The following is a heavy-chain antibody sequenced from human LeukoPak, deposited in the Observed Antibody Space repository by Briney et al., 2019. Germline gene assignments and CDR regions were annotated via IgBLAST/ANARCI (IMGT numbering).Heavy chain of an antibody. V-gene: IGHV4-59*12. CDR2: VYYTGST. Sequence: SETLSLTCTVSGGSISSYYWSWVRQPPGKGLEWIGFVYYTGSTNYSPSLKSRVTISVDTSKNQFSLKLSSVTAADTAVYYCVGSGITIFGVVNSLDYWGQGTLVTVSS. D-gene: IGHD3-3*01. J-gene: IGHJ4*02. CDR3: VGSGITIFGVVNSLDY. CDR1: GGSISSYY.